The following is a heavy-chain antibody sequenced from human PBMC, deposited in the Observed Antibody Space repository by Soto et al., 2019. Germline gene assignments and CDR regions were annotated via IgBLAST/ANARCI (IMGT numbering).Heavy chain of an antibody. CDR2: IWYDGSNK. V-gene: IGHV3-33*01. Sequence: GGCLRRSCGASGFTFSSYGMHWVRQAPGKGLEWVAVIWYDGSNKYYADSVKGRFTISRDNSKNTLYLQMNSLRAEDTAVYYCARAEQWLPYGMDVWGQGTTVTVSS. D-gene: IGHD6-19*01. CDR3: ARAEQWLPYGMDV. J-gene: IGHJ6*02. CDR1: GFTFSSYG.